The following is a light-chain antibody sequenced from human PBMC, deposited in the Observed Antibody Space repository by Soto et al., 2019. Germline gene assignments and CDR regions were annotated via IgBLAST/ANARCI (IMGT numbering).Light chain of an antibody. CDR3: SSYTSRKTLV. V-gene: IGLV2-14*01. Sequence: QSALTQPASVSGSPGQSITISCTGTSSDVGGYNFVSWYQQLPGKAPKLMISEVINRPSEVSDRFSGSKSGNTASLTISGLQAEDEADYYCSSYTSRKTLVFGGGTQLTVL. CDR2: EVI. CDR1: SSDVGGYNF. J-gene: IGLJ2*01.